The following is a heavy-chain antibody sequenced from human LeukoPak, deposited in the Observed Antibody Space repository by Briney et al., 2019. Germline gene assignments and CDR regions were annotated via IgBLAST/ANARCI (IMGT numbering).Heavy chain of an antibody. Sequence: GGSLRLSCAASRFTFSNYAMYWVRQAPGKGLEWVSGISNSGGSTYYADSVKGRFTISRDNSKNTLYLQMNSLRAEDTALYYCAKGLERESRLDSWGQGTLVTVSS. CDR2: ISNSGGST. J-gene: IGHJ4*02. V-gene: IGHV3-23*01. CDR1: RFTFSNYA. CDR3: AKGLERESRLDS. D-gene: IGHD1-1*01.